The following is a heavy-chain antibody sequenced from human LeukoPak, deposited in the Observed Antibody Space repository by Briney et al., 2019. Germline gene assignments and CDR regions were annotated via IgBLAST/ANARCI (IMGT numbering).Heavy chain of an antibody. CDR1: GFTFSSYG. V-gene: IGHV3-30*18. Sequence: PGRSLRLSCAASGFTFSSYGMHWVRQDPGKGLEWVAVISYDGSNKYYADSVKGRFTISRDNSKNTLYLQMNSLRAEDTAVYYCAKGGVIANVWGQGTTVTVSS. CDR2: ISYDGSNK. CDR3: AKGGVIANV. D-gene: IGHD3-10*01. J-gene: IGHJ6*02.